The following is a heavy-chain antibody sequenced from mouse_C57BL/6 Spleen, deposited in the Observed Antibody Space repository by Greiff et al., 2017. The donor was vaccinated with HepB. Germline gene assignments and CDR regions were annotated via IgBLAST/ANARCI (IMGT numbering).Heavy chain of an antibody. CDR1: GYTFTNYW. CDR2: IYPGGGYT. D-gene: IGHD2-5*01. CDR3: ARRGSNYRYFDV. V-gene: IGHV1-63*01. J-gene: IGHJ1*03. Sequence: QVQLQQSGAELVRPGTSVKMSCKASGYTFTNYWIGWAKQRPGHGLEWIGVIYPGGGYTNYNEKFKGKATLTADKSSSTAYMQFSSLTSEDSAIYYCARRGSNYRYFDVWGTGTTVTVSS.